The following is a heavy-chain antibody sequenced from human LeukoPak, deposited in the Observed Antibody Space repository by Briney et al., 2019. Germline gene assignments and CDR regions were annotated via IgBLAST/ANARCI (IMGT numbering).Heavy chain of an antibody. J-gene: IGHJ4*02. Sequence: GGSLRLSCAASGFTFSNAWMSWVRQAPGKGLEWVGRIKSKTDGGTTDYAAPVKGRFTISRDDSKNTLYLQMNSLKTEDTAAYYCTTEDYDFWSGYHLWGQGTLVTVSS. D-gene: IGHD3-3*01. CDR3: TTEDYDFWSGYHL. CDR1: GFTFSNAW. CDR2: IKSKTDGGTT. V-gene: IGHV3-15*01.